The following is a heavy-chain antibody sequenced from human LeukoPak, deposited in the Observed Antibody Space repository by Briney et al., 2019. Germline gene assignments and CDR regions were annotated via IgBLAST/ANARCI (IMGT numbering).Heavy chain of an antibody. J-gene: IGHJ3*02. CDR1: GYSISSGYY. CDR2: IYHSGST. Sequence: PSETLSLTCTVSGYSISSGYYWGWIGQPPGKGLEWIGNIYHSGSTYYNPSLKSRVTISVDTSKNQYSLKLSSVTAADTAVYYCARVNISLYSSPDDAFDIWGQGTMVTVSS. V-gene: IGHV4-38-2*02. CDR3: ARVNISLYSSPDDAFDI. D-gene: IGHD6-13*01.